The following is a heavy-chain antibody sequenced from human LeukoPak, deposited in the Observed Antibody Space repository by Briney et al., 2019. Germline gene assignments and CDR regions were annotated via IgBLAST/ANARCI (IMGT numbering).Heavy chain of an antibody. V-gene: IGHV1-24*01. CDR1: GYTLTELS. J-gene: IGHJ6*04. D-gene: IGHD2-2*01. CDR3: ATRNSSITRINRNYYYYVMDV. Sequence: GASVKVSCKVSGYTLTELSMHWVRQAPGNGLEWMGGFDPEDGETIYAQKFHGRVTMTEDTSTDTAYMELSSLRSEDTAVYFCATRNSSITRINRNYYYYVMDVWAKGTTVTVSS. CDR2: FDPEDGET.